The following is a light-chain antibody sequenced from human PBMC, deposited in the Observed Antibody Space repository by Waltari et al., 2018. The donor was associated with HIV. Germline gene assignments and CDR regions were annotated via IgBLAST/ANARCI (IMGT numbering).Light chain of an antibody. V-gene: IGLV3-21*02. CDR1: NIRSKS. CDR3: EVWDSRSTHVL. CDR2: GDR. Sequence: SYVLTQPPSVSVAPGQTARITCGGNNIRSKSVHWYQQKPGHAPVLVIYGDRDRPSGIPVRFSGSNSGNTATLTISRVEAGDEADYYCEVWDSRSTHVLFGGGTKLTVL. J-gene: IGLJ2*01.